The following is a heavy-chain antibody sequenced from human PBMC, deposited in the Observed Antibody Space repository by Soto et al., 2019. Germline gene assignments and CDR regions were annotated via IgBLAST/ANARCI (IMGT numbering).Heavy chain of an antibody. CDR3: ARGLGRGFEYCSCSSCYAGFDP. Sequence: QVQLVQSGAEVKKPGSSVKVSCKASGGTFSSYAISWVRQAPGQGLEWMGGIIPIFGTANYAQKFQGRVTIPADESKRTDYMELSSLRAEETAVYYCARGLGRGFEYCSCSSCYAGFDPWGQGALVTVTS. J-gene: IGHJ5*02. D-gene: IGHD2-2*01. CDR1: GGTFSSYA. CDR2: IIPIFGTA. V-gene: IGHV1-69*01.